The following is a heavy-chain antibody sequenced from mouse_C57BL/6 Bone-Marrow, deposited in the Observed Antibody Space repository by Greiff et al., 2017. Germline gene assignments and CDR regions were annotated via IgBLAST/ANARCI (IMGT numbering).Heavy chain of an antibody. CDR1: GFTFSDYY. V-gene: IGHV5-16*01. D-gene: IGHD2-5*01. CDR3: ARTYYSNSMDY. J-gene: IGHJ4*01. Sequence: EVQVVESEGGLVQPGSSMKLSCTASGFTFSDYYMAWVRQVPEKGLEWVANINYDGSSTYYLDSLKSRFIISRDNAKNILYLQMSSLKSEDTATYYCARTYYSNSMDYWGQGTSVTVSS. CDR2: INYDGSST.